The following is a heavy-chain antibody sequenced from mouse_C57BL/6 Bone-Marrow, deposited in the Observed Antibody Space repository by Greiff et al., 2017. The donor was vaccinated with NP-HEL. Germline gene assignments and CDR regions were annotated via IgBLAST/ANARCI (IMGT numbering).Heavy chain of an antibody. V-gene: IGHV5-9*01. CDR2: ISGGGGNT. Sequence: EVKLVESGGGLVKPGGSLKLSCAASGFTFSSYTMSWVRQTPEKRLAWVATISGGGGNTYYPDSVKGRFTISRDNATYTLYLQMSSLEAEDTALYYSARPAYGNLFDWYFEVWGTGATVTVSS. CDR3: ARPAYGNLFDWYFEV. J-gene: IGHJ1*03. D-gene: IGHD2-1*01. CDR1: GFTFSSYT.